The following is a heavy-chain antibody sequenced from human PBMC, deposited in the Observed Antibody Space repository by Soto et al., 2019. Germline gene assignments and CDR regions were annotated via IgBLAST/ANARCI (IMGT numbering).Heavy chain of an antibody. Sequence: QVQLVQSGAEVKKPGSSVKVSCKASGGTFSSYAISWVRQAPGQGLEWMGGIIPIFGTANYAQKFQGRVTITADESTSTAYMELSSLRSGDTAVYYCARGGWSAAAGTGYFDLWGRGTLVTVSS. CDR1: GGTFSSYA. D-gene: IGHD6-13*01. CDR3: ARGGWSAAAGTGYFDL. CDR2: IIPIFGTA. J-gene: IGHJ2*01. V-gene: IGHV1-69*01.